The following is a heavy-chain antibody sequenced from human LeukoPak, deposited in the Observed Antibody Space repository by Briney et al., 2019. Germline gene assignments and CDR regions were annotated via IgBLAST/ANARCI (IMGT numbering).Heavy chain of an antibody. CDR1: GFTLSSYV. Sequence: GGSLRLSCVASGFTLSSYVMNWVRPAPGRGVGSVSYIISSGATIYYADSVKGRFTISRDNAKNSLYLQMNSLRAEDTAVYYCARPDGDYYYGSGSYFHYWGQGTLVTVSS. CDR3: ARPDGDYYYGSGSYFHY. V-gene: IGHV3-48*03. CDR2: IISSGATI. J-gene: IGHJ4*02. D-gene: IGHD3-10*01.